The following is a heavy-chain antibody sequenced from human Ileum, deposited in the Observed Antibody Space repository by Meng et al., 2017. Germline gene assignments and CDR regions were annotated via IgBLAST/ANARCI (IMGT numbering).Heavy chain of an antibody. V-gene: IGHV4-61*01. D-gene: IGHD1-26*01. J-gene: IGHJ4*02. CDR1: GGSVRSSCCC. Sequence: VSLQGSGPVRVSPPDTLSLTSTVSGGSVRSSCCCGSCIRQSAGKGLEWSGYVYYNGVTNYNPSLRSRITTSIDTSKNQFSLKLSSVTAADTALYYCTRERSWSDFGYFDDWGRGTLVTVSS. CDR2: VYYNGVT. CDR3: TRERSWSDFGYFDD.